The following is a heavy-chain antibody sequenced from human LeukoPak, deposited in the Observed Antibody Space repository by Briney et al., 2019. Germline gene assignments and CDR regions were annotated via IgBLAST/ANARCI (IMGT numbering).Heavy chain of an antibody. Sequence: GGSLRLSCAASGFTFSSYEMNWVRQAPGKGLEWVSYISSSGSTIYYADSVKGRFTISRDNAKNSLYLQMNSLRAEDTAVYYCAREEAWIQNAFDIWGQGTLVTVSS. J-gene: IGHJ3*02. CDR2: ISSSGSTI. CDR3: AREEAWIQNAFDI. D-gene: IGHD5-18*01. CDR1: GFTFSSYE. V-gene: IGHV3-48*03.